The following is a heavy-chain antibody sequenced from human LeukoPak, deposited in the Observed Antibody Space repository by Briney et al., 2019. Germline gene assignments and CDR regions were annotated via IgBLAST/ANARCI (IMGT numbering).Heavy chain of an antibody. Sequence: SETLSLTCTVSGGSISSYYWSWIRQPPGKGLEWIGYIYYSGSTSYNPSLKSRVTISVDTSKNQFSLKLRSVTAADTAVYYCARVYYSSSYDYWYFDLWGRGTLVTVSS. CDR3: ARVYYSSSYDYWYFDL. V-gene: IGHV4-59*01. J-gene: IGHJ2*01. D-gene: IGHD6-13*01. CDR1: GGSISSYY. CDR2: IYYSGST.